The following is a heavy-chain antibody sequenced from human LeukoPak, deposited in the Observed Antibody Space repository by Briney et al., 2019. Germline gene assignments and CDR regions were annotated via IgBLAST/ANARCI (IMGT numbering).Heavy chain of an antibody. CDR2: ISYDGSNK. D-gene: IGHD3-16*01. V-gene: IGHV3-30*04. CDR1: GFTFSSYA. CDR3: ARGVVARGDY. J-gene: IGHJ4*02. Sequence: GGSLRLSCAASGFTFSSYAMHWVRQAPGKGLEWVAVISYDGSNKYYADSVRGRFTISRDNAKNSLYLQMNSLRAEDTAVYYCARGVVARGDYWGQGTLVTVSS.